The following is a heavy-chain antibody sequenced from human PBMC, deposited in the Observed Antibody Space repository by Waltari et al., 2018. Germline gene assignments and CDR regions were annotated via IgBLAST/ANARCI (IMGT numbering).Heavy chain of an antibody. V-gene: IGHV3-74*01. CDR3: ARVATKTYSSPVPGRPYYYGMDV. J-gene: IGHJ6*02. D-gene: IGHD3-22*01. CDR2: INSDGSST. CDR1: GFSLIRSW. Sequence: EEQLVESGGVLSLPGEFLRLSCAASGFSLIRSWVDWVLHTHGMGLVWVSRINSDGSSTTYADSVKGRFTISRDNAKNTLYVQMNRLRAEDTAVYYCARVATKTYSSPVPGRPYYYGMDVWGQGTTVTVSS.